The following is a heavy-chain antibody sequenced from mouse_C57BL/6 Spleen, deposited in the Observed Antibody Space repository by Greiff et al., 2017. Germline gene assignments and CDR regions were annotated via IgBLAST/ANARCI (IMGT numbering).Heavy chain of an antibody. CDR1: GYTFTTYP. J-gene: IGHJ1*03. CDR3: AREGYYGSYWYFDV. D-gene: IGHD2-1*01. Sequence: QVQLQQSGAELVKPGASVKMSCKASGYTFTTYPIAWMKQNHGQSLEWIGNFHPYNDDTNYNEKFKGKATLTVEKSSSTVYLQLSRFTSEYSAVXDCAREGYYGSYWYFDVWGTGTTVTVSS. CDR2: FHPYNDDT. V-gene: IGHV1-47*01.